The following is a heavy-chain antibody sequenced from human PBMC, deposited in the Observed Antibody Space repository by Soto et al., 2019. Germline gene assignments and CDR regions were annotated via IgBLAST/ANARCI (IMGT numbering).Heavy chain of an antibody. CDR2: IYYSGST. V-gene: IGHV4-31*03. CDR1: CGSISSGGYY. CDR3: ARDLEDGMDV. J-gene: IGHJ6*02. Sequence: SETLSLTCTVSCGSISSGGYYWSWIRQHPGKGLEWIGYIYYSGSTYYNPSLKSRVTISVDTSKNQFSLKLSSVTAADTAVYYCARDLEDGMDVWGQGTTVTVSS. D-gene: IGHD3-3*01.